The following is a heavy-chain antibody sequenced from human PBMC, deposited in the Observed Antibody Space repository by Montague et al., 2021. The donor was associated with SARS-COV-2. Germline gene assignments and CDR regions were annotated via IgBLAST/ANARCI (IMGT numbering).Heavy chain of an antibody. CDR2: IYYSGST. J-gene: IGHJ3*02. CDR3: ARLRGDYGGTYDTFDI. CDR1: GGSISSRSYY. D-gene: IGHD4-23*01. Sequence: TLSLTCTVSGGSISSRSYYWGWIRQPPGKGLEWIGSIYYSGSTYYNPSLKSRVTISVGTSKNQFSLKLSSVTAADTAVYYCARLRGDYGGTYDTFDIWGQGTMVTVSS. V-gene: IGHV4-39*01.